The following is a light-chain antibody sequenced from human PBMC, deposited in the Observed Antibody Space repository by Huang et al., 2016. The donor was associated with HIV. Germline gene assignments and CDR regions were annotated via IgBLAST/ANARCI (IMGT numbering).Light chain of an antibody. Sequence: DIVVTQSPGSLALSLGERAAINCTSSQSVFHSSNNRNYLSWYQVKPGQSPQLLIYWASTRESGVPARFRGGGSGTDFTLTITSLQAEDVAVYYCHQYYTSPLTFGQGTKVEV. J-gene: IGKJ1*01. CDR1: QSVFHSSNNRNY. V-gene: IGKV4-1*01. CDR3: HQYYTSPLT. CDR2: WAS.